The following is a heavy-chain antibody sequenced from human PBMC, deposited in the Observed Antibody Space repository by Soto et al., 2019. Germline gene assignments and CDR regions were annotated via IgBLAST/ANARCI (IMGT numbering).Heavy chain of an antibody. V-gene: IGHV1-69*13. Sequence: SVKVSCKASGGTFSSYAISWVRQAPGQGLEWMGGIIPIFGTANYAQKFQGRVTITADESTSTAYMELSSLRSEDTAVYYCARDTKVCATTTCYSPFDHWGQGTPVTVSS. CDR1: GGTFSSYA. J-gene: IGHJ4*02. CDR2: IIPIFGTA. D-gene: IGHD2-21*01. CDR3: ARDTKVCATTTCYSPFDH.